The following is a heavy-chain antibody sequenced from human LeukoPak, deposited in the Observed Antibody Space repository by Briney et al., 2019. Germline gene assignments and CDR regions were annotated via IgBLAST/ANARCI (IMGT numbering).Heavy chain of an antibody. Sequence: GGSLILSCAASGFTFSNYWMTWVRQAPGKGLGWVANIKQDGSEKYFVDSVKGRFTISRDNGKSSVYLQLNSLRADDTAVYYCVRDTGGSGSYPDFWGQGTLVTVSS. D-gene: IGHD1-26*01. CDR3: VRDTGGSGSYPDF. J-gene: IGHJ4*02. CDR1: GFTFSNYW. CDR2: IKQDGSEK. V-gene: IGHV3-7*01.